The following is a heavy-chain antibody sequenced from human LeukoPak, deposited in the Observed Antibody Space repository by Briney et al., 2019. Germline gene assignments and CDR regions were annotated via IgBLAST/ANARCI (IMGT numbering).Heavy chain of an antibody. Sequence: SETLSLTCTVSGGSISSYYWSWIRQPAGKGLEWIGRIYTSGSTNYNPSLKSRVTMSVDTSKNQFSPKLSSVTAADTAVYYCARGRRDIVLMVYTNWFDPWGQGTLVTVSS. CDR1: GGSISSYY. J-gene: IGHJ5*02. V-gene: IGHV4-4*07. CDR3: ARGRRDIVLMVYTNWFDP. CDR2: IYTSGST. D-gene: IGHD2-8*01.